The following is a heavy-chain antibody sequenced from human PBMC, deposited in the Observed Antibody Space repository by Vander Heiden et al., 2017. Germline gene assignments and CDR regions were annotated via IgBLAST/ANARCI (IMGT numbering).Heavy chain of an antibody. CDR3: ARLSANYYGTDWHFDL. CDR1: GHTFRNYW. J-gene: IGHJ2*01. Sequence: EVQLVPSGAEVKKPGESLKIPCKGSGHTFRNYWINWVRQKPGKGLEWLGRIDPSDSYTNYSPSFQGHVTISVDNSISTAYLQWGSLKASDSGMYFCARLSANYYGTDWHFDLWGRGTLVTVSS. CDR2: IDPSDSYT. V-gene: IGHV5-10-1*03. D-gene: IGHD1-26*01.